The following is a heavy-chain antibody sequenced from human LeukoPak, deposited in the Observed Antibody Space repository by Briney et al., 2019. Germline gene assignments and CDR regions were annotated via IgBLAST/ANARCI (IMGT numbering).Heavy chain of an antibody. CDR3: ARDSPQVLIVGAPVYYFDY. CDR2: TYYRSKWYN. J-gene: IGHJ4*02. V-gene: IGHV6-1*01. CDR1: GDSVSSNSAA. Sequence: SQTLSLTCAISGDSVSSNSAAWNWIRQSPSRGLEWLGRTYYRSKWYNDYAVSVKSRITINPDTSKNQFSLQLNSVTPEDTAVYYCARDSPQVLIVGAPVYYFDYWGQGTLVTVSS. D-gene: IGHD1-26*01.